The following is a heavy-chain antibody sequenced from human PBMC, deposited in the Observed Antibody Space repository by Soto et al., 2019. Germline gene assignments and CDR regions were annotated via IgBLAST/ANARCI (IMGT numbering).Heavy chain of an antibody. D-gene: IGHD3-10*01. CDR2: INPNSGGT. Sequence: ASVKVSCKACGYTFTGYYMHWVRQAPGQGLEWMGWINPNSGGTNYAQKFQGRVTMTRDTSISTAYMELSRLRSDDTAVYYCARVWFGEFRFYGMDVWGQGTTVTGS. CDR1: GYTFTGYY. CDR3: ARVWFGEFRFYGMDV. J-gene: IGHJ6*02. V-gene: IGHV1-2*02.